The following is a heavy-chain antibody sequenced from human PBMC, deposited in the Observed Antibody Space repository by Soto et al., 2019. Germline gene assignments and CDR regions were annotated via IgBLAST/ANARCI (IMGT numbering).Heavy chain of an antibody. D-gene: IGHD3-10*01. CDR3: ARDGTITMVRGAMNWFDP. CDR2: IITIFGTA. CDR1: GGTFSRYA. V-gene: IGHV1-69*13. Sequence: XVKVSCKASGGTFSRYAISWVRHAPGQGLEWMGGIITIFGTANYAQKFQGRVTITADESTSTAYMELSSLRSEDTPVYYCARDGTITMVRGAMNWFDPWGQGTLVTVSS. J-gene: IGHJ5*02.